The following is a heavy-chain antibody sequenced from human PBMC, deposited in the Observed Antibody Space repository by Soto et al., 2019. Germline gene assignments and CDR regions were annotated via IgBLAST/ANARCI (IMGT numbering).Heavy chain of an antibody. V-gene: IGHV3-64*01. CDR3: ARRGYGSRWPNVYMDV. J-gene: IGHJ6*03. CDR2: ISNNGANT. CDR1: GFTFSNYE. Sequence: EAQLVESGGGLVQPGGSLRLSCAASGFTFSNYEMHWVRQAPGKGLEYVSGISNNGANTDYAKSVKGRFTISRDNSENPLYLQMGSLRAEDMGLYYCARRGYGSRWPNVYMDVWGKGTTVTVSS. D-gene: IGHD6-13*01.